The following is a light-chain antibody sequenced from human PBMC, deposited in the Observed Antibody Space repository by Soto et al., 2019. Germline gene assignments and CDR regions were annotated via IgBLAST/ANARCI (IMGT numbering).Light chain of an antibody. J-gene: IGLJ1*01. CDR2: GVN. V-gene: IGLV2-14*01. CDR1: SSDVGGYNY. CDR3: SSYTSSSTLV. Sequence: QSALTQPASVSGSPGQSITISCTGTSSDVGGYNYVSWYQQHPGKAPKLMIYGVNNRPSGVSNRFSGSKSGNTASLIISGLQAEDEADYYCSSYTSSSTLVFGTGTKVTVL.